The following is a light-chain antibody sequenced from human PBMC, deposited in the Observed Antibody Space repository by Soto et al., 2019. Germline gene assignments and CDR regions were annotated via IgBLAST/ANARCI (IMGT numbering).Light chain of an antibody. J-gene: IGLJ2*01. CDR3: SSYTSSSTLGVV. Sequence: QSALTQPASVSGSPGQSINISCTGTSSDIGGYNYVSWYQQHPGKAPKLMIYEVSNRPSGVSNRFSGSKSGNTASLTISGLQAEDEADYYCSSYTSSSTLGVVFGGGTKLTVL. CDR2: EVS. CDR1: SSDIGGYNY. V-gene: IGLV2-14*01.